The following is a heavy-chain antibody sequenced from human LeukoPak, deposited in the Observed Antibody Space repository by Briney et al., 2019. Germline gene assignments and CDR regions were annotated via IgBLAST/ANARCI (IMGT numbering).Heavy chain of an antibody. Sequence: GGSLRLSCAASGFTVSDNYLSWVRQAPGKGLQWVSFINSGGYTSYADSVKGRFTISRDNSKNTPYLQLNNLRADDTAVYYCARRPVNAYSFDSWGQGTLVTVSS. CDR1: GFTVSDNY. J-gene: IGHJ4*02. CDR3: ARRPVNAYSFDS. CDR2: INSGGYT. V-gene: IGHV3-53*01. D-gene: IGHD3-16*01.